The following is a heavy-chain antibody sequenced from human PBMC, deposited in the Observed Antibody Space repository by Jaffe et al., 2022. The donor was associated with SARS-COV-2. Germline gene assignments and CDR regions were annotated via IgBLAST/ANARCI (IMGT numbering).Heavy chain of an antibody. CDR2: IYYSGST. D-gene: IGHD1-26*01. CDR1: GGSISSSSYY. Sequence: QLQLQESGPGLVKPSETLSLTCTVSGGSISSSSYYWGWIRQPPGKGLEWIGSIYYSGSTYYNPSLKSRVTISVDTSKNQFSLKLSSVTAADTAVYYCARHGGGSPRYAFDIWGQGTMVTVSS. J-gene: IGHJ3*02. V-gene: IGHV4-39*01. CDR3: ARHGGGSPRYAFDI.